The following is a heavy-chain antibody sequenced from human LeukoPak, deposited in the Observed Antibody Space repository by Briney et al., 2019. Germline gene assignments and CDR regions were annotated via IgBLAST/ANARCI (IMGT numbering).Heavy chain of an antibody. D-gene: IGHD2-2*01. V-gene: IGHV3-33*01. CDR2: IWYDGSNK. CDR1: GFTFSSHG. J-gene: IGHJ6*02. CDR3: ARDKGCSSTSCYPYYGMDV. Sequence: GGSLRLSCAASGFTFSSHGMHWVRQAPGKGLEWVAVIWYDGSNKYYADSVKGRFTISRDNSKNTLYLQMNSLRAEDTAVYYCARDKGCSSTSCYPYYGMDVWGQGTTVTVSS.